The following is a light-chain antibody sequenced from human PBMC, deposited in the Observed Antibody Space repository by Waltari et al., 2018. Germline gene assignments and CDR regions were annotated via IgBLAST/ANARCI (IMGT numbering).Light chain of an antibody. J-gene: IGLJ3*02. Sequence: YVLTQPPSVSLAPGTTATATCGGENIESKSVNWYQQKAGQAPVLVLFYDTDRPPGIPDRFSGSNSGNTATLTISWVEAGDEADYHCQVWDDTTNSGVFGGGTRLTVL. CDR3: QVWDDTTNSGV. CDR2: YDT. CDR1: NIESKS. V-gene: IGLV3-21*01.